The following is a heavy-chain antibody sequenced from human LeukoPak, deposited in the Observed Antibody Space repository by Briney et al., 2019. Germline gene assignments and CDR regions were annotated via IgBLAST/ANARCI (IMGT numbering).Heavy chain of an antibody. CDR2: ISYDGSNK. D-gene: IGHD1-26*01. V-gene: IGHV3-30*18. Sequence: GGSLRLSCAASGFTFSSYGMHWVRQAPGKGLEWVAVISYDGSNKYYADSVKGRFTISRDNSKNTLYLQMNSLRAEDTAVYHCAKDRGSYYTPWGQGTLVTVSS. J-gene: IGHJ5*02. CDR3: AKDRGSYYTP. CDR1: GFTFSSYG.